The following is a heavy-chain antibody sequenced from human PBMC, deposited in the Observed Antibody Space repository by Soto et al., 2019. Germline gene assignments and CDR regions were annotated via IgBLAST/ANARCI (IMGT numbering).Heavy chain of an antibody. CDR2: IYYSGGT. D-gene: IGHD3-9*01. CDR3: ARDLENYDILTGPYYYYGMDV. Sequence: SETLSLTCTVSGGSISSGGYYWSWIRQHPGKGLEWFGYIYYSGGTYYNPSLKSRVTISVDTSKNQFSLKLSSVTAADTAVYYCARDLENYDILTGPYYYYGMDVWGQGTTVTVSS. CDR1: GGSISSGGYY. J-gene: IGHJ6*02. V-gene: IGHV4-31*03.